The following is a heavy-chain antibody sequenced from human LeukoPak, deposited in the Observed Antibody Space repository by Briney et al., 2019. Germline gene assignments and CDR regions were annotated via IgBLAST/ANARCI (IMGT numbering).Heavy chain of an antibody. CDR1: GFTFSSYG. Sequence: GGSLRLSCAASGFTFSSYGMHWVRQAPGKGLEWVAYISYDGSNKNYADSVKGRFTISRDNSKNTLYLQMNSLRGEDTAVYYCAKAVAAGGYHFYGMDVWGQGTTVTVSS. CDR2: ISYDGSNK. J-gene: IGHJ6*02. D-gene: IGHD6-13*01. V-gene: IGHV3-30*18. CDR3: AKAVAAGGYHFYGMDV.